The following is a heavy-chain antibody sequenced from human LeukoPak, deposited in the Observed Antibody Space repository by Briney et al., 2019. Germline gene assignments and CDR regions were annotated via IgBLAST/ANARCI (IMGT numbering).Heavy chain of an antibody. V-gene: IGHV4-4*09. CDR3: ARLGGYCSSTSCYTGHYYYYYMDV. D-gene: IGHD2-2*02. CDR2: IYTSGST. CDR1: GGSISSYY. J-gene: IGHJ6*03. Sequence: SETLSLTCTVSGGSISSYYWSWIRQPPGKGLEWIGYIYTSGSTNYNPSLKSRVTISVDTSKNQFSLKLSSVTAADTAVYHCARLGGYCSSTSCYTGHYYYYYMDVWGKGTTVTVSS.